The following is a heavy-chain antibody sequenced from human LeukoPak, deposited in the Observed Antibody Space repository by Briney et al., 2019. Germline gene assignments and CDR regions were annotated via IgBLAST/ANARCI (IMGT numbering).Heavy chain of an antibody. Sequence: GGSLRLSCAVPGFTFSNYGMHWVRQAPGKGLEWVAFIRYDESNKYYADSVKGRFTISRDNSKNTLYLQMNSLRAEDTAVYYCAKRYAAAGTLDYWGQGTLVTVSS. CDR2: IRYDESNK. D-gene: IGHD6-13*01. J-gene: IGHJ4*02. CDR3: AKRYAAAGTLDY. CDR1: GFTFSNYG. V-gene: IGHV3-30*02.